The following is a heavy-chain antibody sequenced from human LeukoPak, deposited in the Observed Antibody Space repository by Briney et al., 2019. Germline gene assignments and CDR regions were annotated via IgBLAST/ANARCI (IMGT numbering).Heavy chain of an antibody. J-gene: IGHJ4*02. D-gene: IGHD3-22*01. CDR2: IYYSGST. CDR1: GGSISSTSYY. V-gene: IGHV4-39*07. CDR3: ARGPHNYYDSSGYSGGDY. Sequence: SETLSLTCTVSGGSISSTSYYWGWIRQPPGKGLEWIGNIYYSGSTYYNPSLRSRVTISVDTSKNQFSLKLSSVTAADTAVYYCARGPHNYYDSSGYSGGDYWGQGTLVTVSS.